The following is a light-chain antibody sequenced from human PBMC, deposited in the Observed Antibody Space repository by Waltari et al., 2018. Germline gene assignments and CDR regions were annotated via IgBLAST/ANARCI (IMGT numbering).Light chain of an antibody. CDR1: SSDVGIYND. V-gene: IGLV2-14*01. Sequence: QSALTQPASVSGSPGQSITISCTGTSSDVGIYNDVPWYQQHPGKAPKLIIYGVSDRPSGVSHRFSGSKSGDTASLTISGLQTEDEADYYCSSYTSSNTRLFGGGTKLTVL. CDR2: GVS. J-gene: IGLJ2*01. CDR3: SSYTSSNTRL.